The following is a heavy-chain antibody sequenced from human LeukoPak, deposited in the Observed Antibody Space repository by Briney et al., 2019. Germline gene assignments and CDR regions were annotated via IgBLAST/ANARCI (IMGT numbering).Heavy chain of an antibody. D-gene: IGHD1-26*01. V-gene: IGHV4-38-2*02. CDR1: GYSISSGYY. Sequence: PSETLSVTCTVSGYSISSGYYWGWIRQPPGKGLEWFGRIYHSGSTYYNPSLKSRATISVDTSKNQFSLKLSSVTGADAAVYYCAPEGPSGSFDYWGQGTLVTVSS. CDR3: APEGPSGSFDY. CDR2: IYHSGST. J-gene: IGHJ4*02.